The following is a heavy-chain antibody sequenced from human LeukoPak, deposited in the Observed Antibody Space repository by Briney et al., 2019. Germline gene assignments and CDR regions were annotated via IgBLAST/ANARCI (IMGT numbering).Heavy chain of an antibody. J-gene: IGHJ4*02. D-gene: IGHD3-16*02. V-gene: IGHV1-18*01. CDR2: ISAYNGNT. CDR3: AREMPSVMITFGGVIALDY. CDR1: GYTFTSYG. Sequence: ASVKVSCKASGYTFTSYGISWVRQAPGQGLEWMGWISAYNGNTNYAQKLQGRVTMTTDTSTSTAYMELRSLRSDDTAVYYCAREMPSVMITFGGVIALDYWGQGILVTVSS.